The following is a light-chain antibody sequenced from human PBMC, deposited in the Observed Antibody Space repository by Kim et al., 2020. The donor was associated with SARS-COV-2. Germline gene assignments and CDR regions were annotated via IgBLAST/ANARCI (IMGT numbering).Light chain of an antibody. CDR3: QQAYETPLT. J-gene: IGKJ4*01. V-gene: IGKV1-39*01. CDR1: QNIQKY. Sequence: DIQMTQSPSSLPASVRDRVTITCRASQNIQKYLNWYQQKPGEVPKLLIYGGSTLQDGVPSRFIGRGSGTDFTLTIASLRPEDFATYYCQQAYETPLTFGGGTKVDIK. CDR2: GGS.